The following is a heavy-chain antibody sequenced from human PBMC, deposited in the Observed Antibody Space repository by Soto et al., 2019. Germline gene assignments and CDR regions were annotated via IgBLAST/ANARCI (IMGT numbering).Heavy chain of an antibody. D-gene: IGHD3-9*01. V-gene: IGHV3-53*01. CDR2: SFSSGGT. J-gene: IGHJ4*02. Sequence: RCSFRQTPGKGLEWVAESFSSGGTQYADSVKGRFTISRDNSRNMVFLQMNGLRVEDTALYYCARDREPDGIWTFDSWGQGALVTVSS. CDR3: ARDREPDGIWTFDS.